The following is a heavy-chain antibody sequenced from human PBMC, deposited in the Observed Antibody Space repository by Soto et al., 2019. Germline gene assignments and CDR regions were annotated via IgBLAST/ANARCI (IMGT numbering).Heavy chain of an antibody. CDR2: IFANGHT. CDR1: GGSISEKY. V-gene: IGHV4-4*07. Sequence: SETLSLTCIVSGGSISEKYWNWVRQPPGKGLEWIGLIFANGHTDYNPSLKSRVTMSVDASKNQFSLRLTSMTAADTAVYYCVASLAAPGLNWLDPWGRGTLVTVSS. D-gene: IGHD6-13*01. J-gene: IGHJ5*02. CDR3: VASLAAPGLNWLDP.